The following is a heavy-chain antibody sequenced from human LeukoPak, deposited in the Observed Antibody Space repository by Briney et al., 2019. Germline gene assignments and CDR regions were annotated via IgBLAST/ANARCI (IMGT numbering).Heavy chain of an antibody. CDR1: GFIFSSYA. CDR2: IYGDGTT. Sequence: PGGSLRLSCAASGFIFSSYAMSWVRQAPGKGLEWVSLIYGDGTTDYADSVKGRFHISRHNSKNTLYLQMNSLRAEDTAVYYCARGIIYLDYWGQGTLVTVSS. V-gene: IGHV3-53*04. D-gene: IGHD3-10*01. J-gene: IGHJ4*02. CDR3: ARGIIYLDY.